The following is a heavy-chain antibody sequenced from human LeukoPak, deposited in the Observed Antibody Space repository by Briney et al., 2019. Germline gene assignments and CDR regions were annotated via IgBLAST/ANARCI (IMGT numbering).Heavy chain of an antibody. J-gene: IGHJ4*02. CDR3: ARGYSYLDY. D-gene: IGHD1-26*01. Sequence: GGSLRLSCAASGFTFSSIAMSWVRQAPGKGLEWLGSVKEDGSERYHVDSLKGRFTISRDNAKNSLFLQLNSLGAEDTAVYYCARGYSYLDYWGQGALVTVSS. CDR1: GFTFSSIA. CDR2: VKEDGSER. V-gene: IGHV3-7*05.